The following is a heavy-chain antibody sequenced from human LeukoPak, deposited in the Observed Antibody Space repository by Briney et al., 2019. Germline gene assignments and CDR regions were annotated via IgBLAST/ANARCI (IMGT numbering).Heavy chain of an antibody. CDR2: IYHSGTS. Sequence: PSETLSLTCAVSGVSVSSTYWWTWVRQPPGKGPEWIGEIYHSGTSNYNPSLKNRVTISLDKSNNQFSLRLTSGTAADTAVYYCASIGGTVRDSWGQGTLVTVSS. J-gene: IGHJ4*02. CDR1: GVSVSSTYW. D-gene: IGHD4-17*01. V-gene: IGHV4-4*02. CDR3: ASIGGTVRDS.